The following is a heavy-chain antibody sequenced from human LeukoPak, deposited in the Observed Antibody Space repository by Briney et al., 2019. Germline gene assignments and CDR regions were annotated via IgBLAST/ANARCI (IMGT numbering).Heavy chain of an antibody. CDR2: INHSGST. Sequence: PSETLSLTCAVYGGSFSGYYWSWIRQPPGKGLEWIGEINHSGSTNYNPSLKSRVTISVDTSKNQFSLKLRSVTAADTAVYYCARAVAATHWYFDLWGRGTLVTVSS. CDR1: GGSFSGYY. V-gene: IGHV4-34*01. J-gene: IGHJ2*01. CDR3: ARAVAATHWYFDL. D-gene: IGHD2-15*01.